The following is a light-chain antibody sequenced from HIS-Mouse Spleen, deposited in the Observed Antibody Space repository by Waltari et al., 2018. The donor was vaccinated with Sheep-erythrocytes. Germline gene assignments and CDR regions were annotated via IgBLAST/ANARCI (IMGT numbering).Light chain of an antibody. V-gene: IGLV2-23*01. CDR2: EGS. CDR1: SSDVGSYNL. J-gene: IGLJ3*02. Sequence: QSALTQPASVSGSPGQSITIPCTGTSSDVGSYNLVSRYQQHPGKAPKLTIYEGSKRPSGVSNRFSGSKSGNTASLTISGLQAEDEADYYCCSYAGSSTPWVFGGGTKLTVL. CDR3: CSYAGSSTPWV.